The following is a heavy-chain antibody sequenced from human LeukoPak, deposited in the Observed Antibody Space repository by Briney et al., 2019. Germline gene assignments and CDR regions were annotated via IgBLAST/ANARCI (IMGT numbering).Heavy chain of an antibody. V-gene: IGHV4-34*01. D-gene: IGHD4-23*01. CDR2: INHSGST. CDR3: ARGPLYGGTDY. J-gene: IGHJ4*02. CDR1: GGSINNGDYY. Sequence: SETLSLTCIVSGGSINNGDYYWSWIRQPPGKGLEWIGEINHSGSTNYNPSLKSRVTISVDTSKNQFSLKLSSVTAADTAVYYCARGPLYGGTDYWGQGTLVTVSS.